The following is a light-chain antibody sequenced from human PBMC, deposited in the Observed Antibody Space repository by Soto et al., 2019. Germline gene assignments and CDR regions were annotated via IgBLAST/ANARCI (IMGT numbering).Light chain of an antibody. J-gene: IGKJ5*01. CDR2: GAS. V-gene: IGKV3-15*01. Sequence: EIVMTHSPDTLSVSPGERATLSYSSSQTVSRNLAWYQQNTGQAPRLLIYGASTRATGIPARFSGGGSGTELTLTISSLKHEDFAVYYCQQYNNWPITFGHGTRLEIK. CDR3: QQYNNWPIT. CDR1: QTVSRN.